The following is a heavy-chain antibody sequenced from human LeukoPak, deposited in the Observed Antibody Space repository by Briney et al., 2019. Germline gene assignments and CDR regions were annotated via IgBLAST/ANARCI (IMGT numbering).Heavy chain of an antibody. D-gene: IGHD4-17*01. Sequence: GGSLRLSCAASGLTVSSNYVSWVRQAPGGGLEWVSVIYSGGSTYFAGSVKGRFTISRDNSKNTLCLQMNSVRAEDTAIYYCPGDYGLAKFYWGQGTRVSVSS. CDR1: GLTVSSNY. J-gene: IGHJ4*02. CDR2: IYSGGST. V-gene: IGHV3-53*01. CDR3: PGDYGLAKFY.